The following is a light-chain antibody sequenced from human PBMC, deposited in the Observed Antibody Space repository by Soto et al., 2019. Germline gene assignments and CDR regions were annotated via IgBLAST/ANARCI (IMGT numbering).Light chain of an antibody. CDR3: AAWDDSLSGFV. Sequence: QSVLTQPPSASGSPGQSVTISCTGTSSDVGKYDYVSWFQHHPGKAPKLIIYEVSKRPSGIPDRFSGSKSGTSATLAIGGLQSEDEADYYCAAWDDSLSGFVFGTGTKVTVL. CDR1: SSDVGKYDY. CDR2: EVS. J-gene: IGLJ1*01. V-gene: IGLV2-8*01.